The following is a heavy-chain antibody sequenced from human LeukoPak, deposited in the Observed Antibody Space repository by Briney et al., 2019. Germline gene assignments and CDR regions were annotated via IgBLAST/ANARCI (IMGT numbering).Heavy chain of an antibody. Sequence: GGSLRLSCVSSGFTFSSYWMHWVRQAPGKGLVWVSSINADGRTTTYADSVKGRFTISRDNAKNSLYLQMNSLRADDTALYYCAKDISVAAAGTWYFDLWGRGTLVTVSS. D-gene: IGHD6-13*01. J-gene: IGHJ2*01. V-gene: IGHV3-74*01. CDR2: INADGRTT. CDR1: GFTFSSYW. CDR3: AKDISVAAAGTWYFDL.